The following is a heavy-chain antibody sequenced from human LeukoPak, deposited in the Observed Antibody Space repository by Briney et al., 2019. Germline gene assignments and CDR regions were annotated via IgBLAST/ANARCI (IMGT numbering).Heavy chain of an antibody. Sequence: GGSLRLSCAASGFTVSSNYMSWVRQAPGKGLEWVSVIYSGGSTYYADSVKGRFTISRDNSENTLYLQMNSLRAEDTAVYYCAREMRMATLYYFDYWGQGTLVTVSS. V-gene: IGHV3-53*01. CDR3: AREMRMATLYYFDY. CDR2: IYSGGST. J-gene: IGHJ4*02. D-gene: IGHD5-24*01. CDR1: GFTVSSNY.